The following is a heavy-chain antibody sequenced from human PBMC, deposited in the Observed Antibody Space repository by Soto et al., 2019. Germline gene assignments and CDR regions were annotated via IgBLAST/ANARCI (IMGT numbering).Heavy chain of an antibody. Sequence: QVQLVESGGGVVQPGRSLRLSCAASGFTFSSNGMHWVRQAPGKGLEWVAVISYDGSSKYYADSIKGRFTISRDNSKNTLYLQMNSLRAEDTAVYYCTQGGFGRSWFNPGDNWGQGTLVTVSS. D-gene: IGHD6-13*01. V-gene: IGHV3-30*18. J-gene: IGHJ4*02. CDR1: GFTFSSNG. CDR3: TQGGFGRSWFNPGDN. CDR2: ISYDGSSK.